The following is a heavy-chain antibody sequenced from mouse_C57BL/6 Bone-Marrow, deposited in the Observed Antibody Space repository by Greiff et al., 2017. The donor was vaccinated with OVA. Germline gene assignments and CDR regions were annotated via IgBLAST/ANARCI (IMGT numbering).Heavy chain of an antibody. J-gene: IGHJ4*01. CDR3: ARGNYDYDGYAMDY. V-gene: IGHV3-8*01. CDR1: GYSIPSDY. CDR2: ISYSGST. D-gene: IGHD2-4*01. Sequence: EVKVVESGPGLAKPSQTLSLTCSVTGYSIPSDYWNWIRQFPGNKLEYMGYISYSGSTYYNPSLKSRISITRDTSKNQYYLQLNSVTTEDTATYYCARGNYDYDGYAMDYWGQGTSVTVSS.